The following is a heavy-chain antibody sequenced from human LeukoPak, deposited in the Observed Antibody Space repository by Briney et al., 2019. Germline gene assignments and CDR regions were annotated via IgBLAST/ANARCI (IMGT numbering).Heavy chain of an antibody. V-gene: IGHV1-46*01. CDR2: INPSGGST. J-gene: IGHJ6*02. CDR3: AREIVLTPFGNYYYGMDV. Sequence: ASVKVSCKASGYTFTSYYTHWVRQAPGQGLEWMGIINPSGGSTSYAQKFQGRVTMTRDTSTSTVYMELSSLRSEDTAVYYCAREIVLTPFGNYYYGMDVWGQGTTVTVSS. CDR1: GYTFTSYY. D-gene: IGHD2-8*01.